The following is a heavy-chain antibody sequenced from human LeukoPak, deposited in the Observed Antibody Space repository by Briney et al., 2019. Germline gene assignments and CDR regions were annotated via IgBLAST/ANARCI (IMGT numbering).Heavy chain of an antibody. D-gene: IGHD3-10*01. V-gene: IGHV4-59*01. Sequence: PSETLSLTCTVSGGSISSYYRSWIRQPPGKGLEWIGYIYYSGSTNYNPSLKSRVTISVDTSKNQFSLKLSSVTAADTAVYYCASLQRAYYYGSGYYYGMDVWGQGTTVTVSS. CDR3: ASLQRAYYYGSGYYYGMDV. CDR2: IYYSGST. J-gene: IGHJ6*02. CDR1: GGSISSYY.